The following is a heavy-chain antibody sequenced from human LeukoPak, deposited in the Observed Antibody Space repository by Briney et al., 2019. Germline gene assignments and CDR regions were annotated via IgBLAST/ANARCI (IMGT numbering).Heavy chain of an antibody. J-gene: IGHJ5*02. CDR2: IYHSGST. CDR3: ARAGPYSYGKNWFDP. CDR1: GYSISSGYY. Sequence: SETLSLTCTVSGYSISSGYYWGWIRQPPGKGLEWIGSIYHSGSTYYNPSLKSRVTISVDTSKNQFSLKLSSVTAADTAVYYCARAGPYSYGKNWFDPWGQGTLVTVSS. V-gene: IGHV4-38-2*02. D-gene: IGHD5-18*01.